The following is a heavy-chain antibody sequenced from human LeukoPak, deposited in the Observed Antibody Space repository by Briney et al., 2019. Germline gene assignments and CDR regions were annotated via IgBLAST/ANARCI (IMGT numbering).Heavy chain of an antibody. CDR2: IIPILGIA. CDR1: GGTFSSYA. V-gene: IGHV1-69*04. J-gene: IGHJ3*02. Sequence: GASVKVSCKASGGTFSSYAISWVRQAPGQGLEWMGRIIPILGIANYAQKFQGGVTITADKSTSTAYMELSSLRSEDTAVYYCARGEATVTTFECTFDIWGQGTMVTVSS. CDR3: ARGEATVTTFECTFDI. D-gene: IGHD4-17*01.